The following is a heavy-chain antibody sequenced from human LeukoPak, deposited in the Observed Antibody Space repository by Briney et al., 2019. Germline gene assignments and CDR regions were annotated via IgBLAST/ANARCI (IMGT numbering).Heavy chain of an antibody. J-gene: IGHJ4*02. CDR2: ISYDGSNK. V-gene: IGHV3-30*18. CDR3: AKGAYYYGSGSYSRVDY. Sequence: PGGSLTLSCAASGFTFSSYGMHWVRQAPGKGLEWVAVISYDGSNKYYADSVKGRFTISRDNSKNTLYLQMNSLRAEDTAVYYCAKGAYYYGSGSYSRVDYWGQGTLVTVSS. D-gene: IGHD3-10*01. CDR1: GFTFSSYG.